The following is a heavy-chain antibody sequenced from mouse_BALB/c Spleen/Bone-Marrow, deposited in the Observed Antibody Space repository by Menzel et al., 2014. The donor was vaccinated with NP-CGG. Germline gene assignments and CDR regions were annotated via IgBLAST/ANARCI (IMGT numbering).Heavy chain of an antibody. Sequence: EVQLVEFGGGLVQPGGSLRLSCATSGFTFTDYYMNWVRQPPGKALEWLAFIRNKAYGYTTEYSASVKGRFTISRDNSQNILYLQMNTLRAEDSATYYCARDMGGLLFDSWGQGTTLSVSS. D-gene: IGHD1-1*01. J-gene: IGHJ2*01. CDR2: IRNKAYGYTT. V-gene: IGHV7-3*02. CDR1: GFTFTDYY. CDR3: ARDMGGLLFDS.